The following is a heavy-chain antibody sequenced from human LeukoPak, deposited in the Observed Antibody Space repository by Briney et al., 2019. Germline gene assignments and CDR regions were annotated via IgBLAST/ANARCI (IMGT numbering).Heavy chain of an antibody. D-gene: IGHD3-10*01. CDR2: ISANDGNT. Sequence: GAPVKVSCKASGYTLTSYGISWVRQAPGQGLEWMGWISANDGNTDYPQKLQGRVTMTTDTSTSTAYMELRSLRSDDTAVYYCARESHVTREDYWGQGTLVTVSS. CDR1: GYTLTSYG. CDR3: ARESHVTREDY. V-gene: IGHV1-18*01. J-gene: IGHJ4*02.